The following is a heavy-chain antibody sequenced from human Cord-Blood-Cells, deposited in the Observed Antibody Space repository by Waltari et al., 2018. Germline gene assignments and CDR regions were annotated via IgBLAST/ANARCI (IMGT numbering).Heavy chain of an antibody. J-gene: IGHJ4*02. CDR1: GFTVSSNY. D-gene: IGHD6-19*01. CDR3: ATNMGAVAGTFDY. V-gene: IGHV3-53*01. CDR2: IYSGGST. Sequence: EVQLVESGGGWIQPGGSLRLSCAASGFTVSSNYMSWVRQAPGKGLEWVSVIYSGGSTYYADSVKGRFTISRDNSKNTLYLQMNSLRAEDTAVYYCATNMGAVAGTFDYWGQGTLVTVSS.